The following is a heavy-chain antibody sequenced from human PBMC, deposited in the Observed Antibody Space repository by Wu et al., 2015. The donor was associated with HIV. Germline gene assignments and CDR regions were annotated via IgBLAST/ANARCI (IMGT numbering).Heavy chain of an antibody. CDR1: GGTFSSYA. D-gene: IGHD6-19*01. Sequence: QVQLVQSGAEVKKPGSSVKVSCKASGGTFSSYAISWVRQAPGQGLEWMGGIIPIFGTANYAQKFQGRVTITADESTSTAYMELSSLRSEDTAVYYCASWFGAGIVLAGYRYFDLWGRGTLVTVSS. V-gene: IGHV1-69*12. CDR2: IIPIFGTA. CDR3: ASWFGAGIVLAGYRYFDL. J-gene: IGHJ2*01.